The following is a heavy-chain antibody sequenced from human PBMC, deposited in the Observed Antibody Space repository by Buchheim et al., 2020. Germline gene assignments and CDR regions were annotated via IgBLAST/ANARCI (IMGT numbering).Heavy chain of an antibody. J-gene: IGHJ2*01. CDR2: ISGSGGGT. Sequence: EVQLLESGGGLVQPGGSLRLSCAASGFSFSSYSMTWVRQAPGKGLEWVSAISGSGGGTYYADSVKGRFTISRDNSKNTLYLQMNSLRAEDTAVYYCAKASEDSSGYGRYFDLWGRGTL. CDR3: AKASEDSSGYGRYFDL. D-gene: IGHD3-22*01. CDR1: GFSFSSYS. V-gene: IGHV3-23*01.